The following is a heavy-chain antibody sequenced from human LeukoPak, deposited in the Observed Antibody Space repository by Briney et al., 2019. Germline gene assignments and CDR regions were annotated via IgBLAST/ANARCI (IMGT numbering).Heavy chain of an antibody. CDR3: AGCSGGSCYSRGKYGVDV. Sequence: GGSLRLSCATSGFTFSSYAMNWVRQAPGKGLECVSFISTSGDFTYYAASVKGRFTVSRDNSKNTLYLQINSLRADDTAVYYCAGCSGGSCYSRGKYGVDVWGQGTTVIVSS. J-gene: IGHJ6*02. CDR2: ISTSGDFT. CDR1: GFTFSSYA. D-gene: IGHD2-15*01. V-gene: IGHV3-23*01.